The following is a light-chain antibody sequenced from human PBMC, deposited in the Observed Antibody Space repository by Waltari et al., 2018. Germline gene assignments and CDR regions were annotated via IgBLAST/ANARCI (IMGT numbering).Light chain of an antibody. V-gene: IGLV2-23*01. J-gene: IGLJ2*01. CDR1: SSDFGTYNL. Sequence: QSALTQPASVSGSPGQSSTISCTGSSSDFGTYNLLSWYQQYPGKAPKVMIYEGSKRPSGVSSRFSASKSGNTASLTISVLQAEDEADYYCCSYALRSVVFGGGTKVTVL. CDR2: EGS. CDR3: CSYALRSVV.